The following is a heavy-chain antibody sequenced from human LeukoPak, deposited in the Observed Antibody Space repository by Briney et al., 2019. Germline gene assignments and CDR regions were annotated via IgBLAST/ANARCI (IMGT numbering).Heavy chain of an antibody. CDR3: LRGRAASDQSNY. J-gene: IGHJ4*02. CDR2: INPNSGGT. CDR1: GYTFTGYY. Sequence: VASVKVSCKASGYTFTGYYMHWVRQAPGQGLEWMGWINPNSGGTNYAQKFQGRVTMTRDTSITTAYMELSRLRSDDTAMYYCLRGRAASDQSNYWGQGTLVTVSS. V-gene: IGHV1-2*02. D-gene: IGHD6-25*01.